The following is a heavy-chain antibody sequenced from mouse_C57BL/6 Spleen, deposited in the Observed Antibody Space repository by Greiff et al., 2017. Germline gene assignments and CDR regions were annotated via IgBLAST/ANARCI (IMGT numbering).Heavy chain of an antibody. D-gene: IGHD1-1*01. CDR2: IYPRDGST. Sequence: VKLQESGPELVKPGASVKLSCKASGYTFTSYDINWVKQRPGQGLEWIGWIYPRDGSTKYNEKFKGKATLTVDTSSSTAYMELHSLTSEDSAVYFCARSYYGSSWYFDVWGTGTTVTVSS. V-gene: IGHV1-85*01. J-gene: IGHJ1*03. CDR1: GYTFTSYD. CDR3: ARSYYGSSWYFDV.